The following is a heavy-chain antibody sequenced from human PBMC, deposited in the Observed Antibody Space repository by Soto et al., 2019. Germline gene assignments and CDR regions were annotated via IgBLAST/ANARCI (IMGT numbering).Heavy chain of an antibody. CDR1: GGSISSGDFY. Sequence: SETLSLTCTVSGGSISSGDFYWSWIRQPPGKGLELIGNIYYGGSTYYNPSLRSRAIMSVDTSQNQFSLKLSSLTAADTAVYFCARADDFSDRFDYWGQGALVTSPQ. CDR3: ARADDFSDRFDY. D-gene: IGHD4-17*01. V-gene: IGHV4-30-4*01. J-gene: IGHJ4*02. CDR2: IYYGGST.